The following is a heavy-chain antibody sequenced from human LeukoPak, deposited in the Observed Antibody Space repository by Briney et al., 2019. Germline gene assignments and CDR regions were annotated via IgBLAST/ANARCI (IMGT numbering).Heavy chain of an antibody. CDR3: AKDKGGSSTGSFAI. CDR2: ISWNSGSI. CDR1: GFTFDDYS. Sequence: GGSLRLSCAASGFTFDDYSMHWFRQAPGKGLEWVSCISWNSGSIGYADSVKGRFTISRDNAKNSLYLQMNSLRAEDTALYYCAKDKGGSSTGSFAIWGQGTMVTVSS. D-gene: IGHD1-26*01. J-gene: IGHJ3*02. V-gene: IGHV3-9*01.